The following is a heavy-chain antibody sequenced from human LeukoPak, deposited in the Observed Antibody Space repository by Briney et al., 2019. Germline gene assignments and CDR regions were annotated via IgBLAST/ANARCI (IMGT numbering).Heavy chain of an antibody. D-gene: IGHD6-25*01. CDR3: GTTEHDSGDY. V-gene: IGHV4-4*02. CDR1: GDSISNSNW. J-gene: IGHJ4*02. CDR2: VYPTGST. Sequence: SETLSLTCAVSGDSISNSNWWTWMRQPPGKGLEWIGEVYPTGSTNYSPSLKGRVTISVDKSKNQFSLTLTSVTAADTAVYFCGTTEHDSGDYWGQGTLVTVSS.